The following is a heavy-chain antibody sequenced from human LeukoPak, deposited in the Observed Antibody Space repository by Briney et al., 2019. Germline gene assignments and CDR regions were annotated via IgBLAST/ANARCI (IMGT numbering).Heavy chain of an antibody. D-gene: IGHD3-22*01. CDR1: GYTFTGYY. V-gene: IGHV1-2*02. J-gene: IGHJ3*02. CDR2: INPNSGGT. CDR3: ARERYYYDSSGYYVDARDAFDI. Sequence: ASVTVSCKASGYTFTGYYMHWVRQAPGQGLAWMGWINPNSGGTNYAQKFQGRVTMTRDTSISTAYMELSRLRSDDTAVYYCARERYYYDSSGYYVDARDAFDIWGQGTMVTVSS.